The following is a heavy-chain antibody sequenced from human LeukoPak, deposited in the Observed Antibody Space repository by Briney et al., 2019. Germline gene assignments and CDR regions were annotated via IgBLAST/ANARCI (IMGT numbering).Heavy chain of an antibody. V-gene: IGHV1-2*06. D-gene: IGHD6-19*01. CDR3: ARGLLIYSSGWYGY. Sequence: ASVKVSCKASGCTFTGYYMHWVRQAPGQGLEWMGRINPNSGGTNYAQKFQGRVTMTRDTSISTAYMELSRLRSDDTAVYYCARGLLIYSSGWYGYWGQGTLVTVSS. CDR2: INPNSGGT. J-gene: IGHJ4*02. CDR1: GCTFTGYY.